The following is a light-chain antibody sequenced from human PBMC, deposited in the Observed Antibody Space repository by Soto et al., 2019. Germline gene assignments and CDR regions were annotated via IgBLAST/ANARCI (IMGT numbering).Light chain of an antibody. CDR2: EVS. V-gene: IGLV2-14*03. Sequence: QRVLTQPASGSGFPGEASTISYTETSSDVGAYDYVSWYQQNPDKAPKLMIYEVSNRPSGVSDRFYGSKSVNTATLTISGLQAEDEADYYRSSYTSSSTRVFGTRTKVTVL. CDR3: SSYTSSSTRV. CDR1: SSDVGAYDY. J-gene: IGLJ1*01.